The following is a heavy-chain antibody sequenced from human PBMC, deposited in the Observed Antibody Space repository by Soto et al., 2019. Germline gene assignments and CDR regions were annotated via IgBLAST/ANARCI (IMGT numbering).Heavy chain of an antibody. J-gene: IGHJ4*02. Sequence: ASAISGSGGSAYYADSVKGRFTISRDNSKNTLYLQMNSLRAEDTAVYYCAKGKAIAGTDYWGQGTQVTVSS. CDR2: ISGSGGSA. CDR3: AKGKAIAGTDY. D-gene: IGHD2-15*01. V-gene: IGHV3-23*01.